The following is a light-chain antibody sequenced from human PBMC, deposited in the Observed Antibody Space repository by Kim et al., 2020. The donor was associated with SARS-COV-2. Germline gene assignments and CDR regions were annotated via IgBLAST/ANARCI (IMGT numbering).Light chain of an antibody. J-gene: IGLJ1*01. CDR1: SSDVGGYNY. CDR2: GVT. CDR3: NSYTSSNTYV. Sequence: QSITISCTGTSSDVGGYNYVSWYQQHPGKAPKLLIYGVTNRPSGVSNRFSGSKSGNTASLTISGLQAEDETDYYCNSYTSSNTYVFGPGTKVTVL. V-gene: IGLV2-14*03.